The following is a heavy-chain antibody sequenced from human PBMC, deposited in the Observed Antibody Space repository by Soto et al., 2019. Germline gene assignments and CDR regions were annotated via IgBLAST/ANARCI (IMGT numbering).Heavy chain of an antibody. Sequence: GGSLRLSFEVSGIIFSNAWMNWVRQAPVKELECVARIKQLTDSAKTDYAAPVRVRLTISMDDSKNILFLQMYSLISEETGVYFCTSDLADNWFDPWGRGTQAAVYS. CDR2: IKQLTDSAKT. J-gene: IGHJ5*01. V-gene: IGHV3-15*01. CDR1: GIIFSNAW. D-gene: IGHD6-19*01. CDR3: TSDLADNWFDP.